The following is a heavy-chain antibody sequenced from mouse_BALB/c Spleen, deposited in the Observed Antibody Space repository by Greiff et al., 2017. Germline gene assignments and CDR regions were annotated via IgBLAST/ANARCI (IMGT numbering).Heavy chain of an antibody. CDR3: ARCGYYYGSSYGDYAMDY. V-gene: IGHV3-8*02. CDR1: GDSITSGY. J-gene: IGHJ4*01. CDR2: ISYSGST. D-gene: IGHD1-1*01. Sequence: VQLPESGPSLVKPSQTLSLTCSVTGDSITSGYWNWIRKFPGNKLEYMGYISYSGSTYYNPSLKSRISITRDTSKNQYYLQLNSVTTEDTATYYCARCGYYYGSSYGDYAMDYWGQGTSVTVSS.